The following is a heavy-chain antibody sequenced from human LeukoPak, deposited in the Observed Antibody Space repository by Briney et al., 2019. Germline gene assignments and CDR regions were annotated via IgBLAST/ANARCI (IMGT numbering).Heavy chain of an antibody. D-gene: IGHD3-10*01. Sequence: GGSLRLSCAASGFTFSRYGMHWVRQAPGKGLEWVAVIWYDGSNKYYADSVKGRFTISRDNSKNTLYLQMNSLRAEDTAVYYCARGLDYGSGSPIDYWGQGTLVTVSS. CDR2: IWYDGSNK. CDR1: GFTFSRYG. CDR3: ARGLDYGSGSPIDY. V-gene: IGHV3-33*01. J-gene: IGHJ4*02.